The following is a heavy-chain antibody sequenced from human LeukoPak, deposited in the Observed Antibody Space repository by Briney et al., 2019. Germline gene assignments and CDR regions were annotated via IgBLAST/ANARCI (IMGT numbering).Heavy chain of an antibody. J-gene: IGHJ4*02. CDR2: ISGSGGST. Sequence: GGSLRLSCAASGFTFSSYAMSWVCQAPGKGLEWVSAISGSGGSTYYADSVKGRFTISRDNSKNTLYLQMNSLRAEDTAVYYCAKGDVLLWFGDQMGYFDYWGQGTLVTVSS. CDR3: AKGDVLLWFGDQMGYFDY. D-gene: IGHD3-10*01. V-gene: IGHV3-23*01. CDR1: GFTFSSYA.